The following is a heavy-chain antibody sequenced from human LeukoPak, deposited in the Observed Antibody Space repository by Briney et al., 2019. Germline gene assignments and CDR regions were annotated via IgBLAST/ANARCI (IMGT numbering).Heavy chain of an antibody. CDR2: IYYSGST. CDR3: ARAPQYSSSWYAGYFDY. V-gene: IGHV4-59*01. J-gene: IGHJ4*02. D-gene: IGHD6-13*01. Sequence: SETLSLTCTVSGGSISSYYWSWIRQPPGKGLGWIGYIYYSGSTNYNPSLKSRVTISVDTSKNQFSLKVSSVTAADTAEYYCARAPQYSSSWYAGYFDYWGQGTLVTVSS. CDR1: GGSISSYY.